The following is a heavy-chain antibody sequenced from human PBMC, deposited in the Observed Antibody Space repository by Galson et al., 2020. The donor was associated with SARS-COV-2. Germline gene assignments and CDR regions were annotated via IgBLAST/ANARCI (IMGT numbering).Heavy chain of an antibody. V-gene: IGHV4-38-2*01. CDR1: GYSISSGNL. J-gene: IGHJ3*02. D-gene: IGHD5-12*01. CDR2: MSHGGST. CDR3: ARHGRDGYVDAFDI. Sequence: SETLSLTCAVSGYSISSGNLWGWLRQPPGRGLEWIGSMSHGGSTYFNLSLRSRVTMSVDRSRDQFSLRLNSVTAADTAVYCGARHGRDGYVDAFDIWGQGTMVTVSS.